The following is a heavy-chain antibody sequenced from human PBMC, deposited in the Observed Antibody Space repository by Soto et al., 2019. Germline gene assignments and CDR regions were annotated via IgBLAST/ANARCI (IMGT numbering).Heavy chain of an antibody. CDR1: GGSISSYY. CDR3: ARSYRRYCSGGSCYSYYYYYMDV. J-gene: IGHJ6*03. V-gene: IGHV4-59*01. CDR2: IYYSGST. D-gene: IGHD2-15*01. Sequence: QVQLQESGPGLVKPSETLSLTCTVSGGSISSYYWSWIRQPPGKGLEWIGYIYYSGSTNYNPSLKSRVTISVDTSKNHFSLKLNSVTAADTAVYYCARSYRRYCSGGSCYSYYYYYMDVWGKGTRVNVSS.